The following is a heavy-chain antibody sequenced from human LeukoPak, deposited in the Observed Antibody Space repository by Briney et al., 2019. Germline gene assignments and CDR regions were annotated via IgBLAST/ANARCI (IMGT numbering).Heavy chain of an antibody. Sequence: SQTLSLACTVSGASISSGEYYWTWIRQPPGKGLEWIGYIYYSGSTYYNPSLKSRISIPVETSNNQLSLSLGSVTAADTAVYYCARGYCSGTNCYTMTGVAFDIWGQGTVVTVSS. CDR3: ARGYCSGTNCYTMTGVAFDI. J-gene: IGHJ3*02. V-gene: IGHV4-30-4*08. CDR1: GASISSGEYY. CDR2: IYYSGST. D-gene: IGHD2-2*02.